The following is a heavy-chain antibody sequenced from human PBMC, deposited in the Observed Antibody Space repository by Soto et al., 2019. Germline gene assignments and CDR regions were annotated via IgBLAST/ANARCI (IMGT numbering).Heavy chain of an antibody. CDR3: ARRDGTGSFEYYGMDV. CDR1: GYSFTSYW. V-gene: IGHV5-51*01. CDR2: IYPGNSDA. D-gene: IGHD3-10*01. J-gene: IGHJ6*02. Sequence: GESLKISCKGSGYSFTSYWIAWVRQMPGKGLEWMGIIYPGNSDARYSMPFQGQVTISVDRSISTVYLQWSSLKASDTAMYYCARRDGTGSFEYYGMDVWGQGTTVTFSS.